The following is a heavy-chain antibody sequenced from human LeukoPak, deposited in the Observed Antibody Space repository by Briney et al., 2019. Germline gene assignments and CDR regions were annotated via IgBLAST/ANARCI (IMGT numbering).Heavy chain of an antibody. Sequence: PGGSLRLPCTASGFIFSTYSMIWVRQAPGKGLEWVSSISSTSGNKYYADSVKGRFTISRDNAKNSLYLQMNSLRAEDTAVYYCAKGDVSVTREFDYWGQGTLVTVSS. CDR3: AKGDVSVTREFDY. D-gene: IGHD7-27*01. V-gene: IGHV3-21*01. CDR1: GFIFSTYS. J-gene: IGHJ4*02. CDR2: ISSTSGNK.